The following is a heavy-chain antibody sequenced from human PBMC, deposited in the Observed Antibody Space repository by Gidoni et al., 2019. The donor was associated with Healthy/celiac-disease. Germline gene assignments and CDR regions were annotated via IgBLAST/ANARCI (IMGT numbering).Heavy chain of an antibody. V-gene: IGHV3-49*03. CDR1: RFTFGHYA. CDR3: TRDLVAARRGLYGRDV. Sequence: EVQLVESGGGLVQPGRSLRLSCTAPRFTFGHYAMSWFRQASGKGLEWVGFIRSKAYDGTTEYAASVKGRFTISRDDTKSIAYLQMNSLKTEDTAVYYCTRDLVAARRGLYGRDVWGQGTTVTVSS. D-gene: IGHD6-19*01. CDR2: IRSKAYDGTT. J-gene: IGHJ6*02.